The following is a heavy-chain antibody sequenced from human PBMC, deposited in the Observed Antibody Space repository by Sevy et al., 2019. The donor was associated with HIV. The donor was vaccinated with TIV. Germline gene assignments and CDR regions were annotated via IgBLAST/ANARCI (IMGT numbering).Heavy chain of an antibody. J-gene: IGHJ6*02. CDR2: INHSGST. CDR1: GGSFSGYY. CDR3: ARGAAYYDFWSGYYIGSYYYYGMDV. D-gene: IGHD3-3*01. V-gene: IGHV4-34*01. Sequence: SENLSLTCAVYGGSFSGYYWSWIRQPPGKGLEWIGEINHSGSTNYNPSLKSRVTISVDTSKNQFSLKLSSVTAADTAVYYCARGAAYYDFWSGYYIGSYYYYGMDVWGQGTTVTVSS.